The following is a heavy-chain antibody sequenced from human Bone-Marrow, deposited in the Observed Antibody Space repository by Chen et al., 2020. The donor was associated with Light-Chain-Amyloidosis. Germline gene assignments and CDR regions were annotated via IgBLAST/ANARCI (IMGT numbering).Heavy chain of an antibody. J-gene: IGHJ4*02. CDR2: IYPDDSDA. V-gene: IGHV5-51*01. D-gene: IGHD5-12*01. Sequence: GYTFPNYWIGWVREMPGKGLEWMGVIYPDDSDARYSPSFEGQVTISADKSITTAYLQWRSLKASDTAMYYCARRRDGYNFDYWGQGTLVTVSS. CDR1: GYTFPNYW. CDR3: ARRRDGYNFDY.